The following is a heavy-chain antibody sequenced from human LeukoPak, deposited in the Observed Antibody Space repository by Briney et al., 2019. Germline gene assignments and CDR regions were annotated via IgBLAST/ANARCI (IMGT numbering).Heavy chain of an antibody. D-gene: IGHD3-10*01. CDR1: GYTFSSYG. CDR3: ARDRDRMVQGVTALFDY. V-gene: IGHV1-18*01. CDR2: ISGSNGNT. J-gene: IGHJ4*02. Sequence: ASVKVSCKASGYTFSSYGISWVRQAPGQGLEWMGWISGSNGNTKYAQKVQGRVTMTTDTSTTTAYMEVRSLRSDDTAVYYCARDRDRMVQGVTALFDYWGQGTLVTVSS.